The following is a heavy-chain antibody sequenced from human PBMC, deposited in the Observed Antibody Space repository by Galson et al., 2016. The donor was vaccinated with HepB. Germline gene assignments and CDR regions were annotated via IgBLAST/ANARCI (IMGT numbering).Heavy chain of an antibody. CDR3: ARDYKTASYWYFDL. Sequence: SVKVSCKASGYTFTSYAMDWVRQAPGQGFEWMGRINTNTGNPTYAQGFTGRFVFSLDTSVSTAYLQINSLKAEDTAVYYCARDYKTASYWYFDLWGRGTLVTVSS. D-gene: IGHD3-10*01. J-gene: IGHJ2*01. CDR2: INTNTGNP. CDR1: GYTFTSYA. V-gene: IGHV7-4-1*02.